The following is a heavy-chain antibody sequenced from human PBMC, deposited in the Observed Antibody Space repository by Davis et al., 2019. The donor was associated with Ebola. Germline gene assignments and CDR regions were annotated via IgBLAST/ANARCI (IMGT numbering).Heavy chain of an antibody. CDR1: GFTFSGSA. D-gene: IGHD3-3*01. CDR2: IRSKANSYAT. V-gene: IGHV3-73*01. Sequence: PGWSLRLSCAASGFTFSGSAMHWVRQASGKGLEWVGRIRSKANSYATAYAASVKGRFTISRDDSKNTAYLQMNSLKTEDTAVYYCTSASRDFWSGYSSPDYWGQGTLDTVSS. CDR3: TSASRDFWSGYSSPDY. J-gene: IGHJ4*02.